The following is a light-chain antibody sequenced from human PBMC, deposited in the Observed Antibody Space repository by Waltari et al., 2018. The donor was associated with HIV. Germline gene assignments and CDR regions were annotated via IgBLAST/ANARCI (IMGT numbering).Light chain of an antibody. CDR2: GAS. CDR1: QGISNN. V-gene: IGKV1-16*02. CDR3: QQYKSYPWT. J-gene: IGKJ1*01. Sequence: DIQMTQSPSSLSAAVGDSVTIPCRPSQGISNNLAWFQQKPGTAPKSLIYGASSLQSGVPSKFSGSGSGTDFTLTISSLQPEDFATYYCQQYKSYPWTFGQGTKVEIK.